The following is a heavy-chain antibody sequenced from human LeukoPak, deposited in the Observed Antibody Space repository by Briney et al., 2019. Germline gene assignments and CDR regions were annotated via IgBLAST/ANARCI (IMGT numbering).Heavy chain of an antibody. V-gene: IGHV3-23*01. D-gene: IGHD6-13*01. CDR2: ISGSGGST. CDR3: AKGPRQGSSLGPRFPDY. J-gene: IGHJ4*02. CDR1: GFTFSSYG. Sequence: PGRSLRLSCAASGFTFSSYGMPWVRQAPGKGLEWVSAISGSGGSTYYADSVKGRFTISRDNSKNTLYLQMNSLRAEDTAVYYCAKGPRQGSSLGPRFPDYWGQGTLVTVSS.